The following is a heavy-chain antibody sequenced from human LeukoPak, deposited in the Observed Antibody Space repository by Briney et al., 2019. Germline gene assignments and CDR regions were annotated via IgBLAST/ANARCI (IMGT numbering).Heavy chain of an antibody. CDR1: GGSFSGYY. D-gene: IGHD2-2*02. Sequence: SETLSLTCAVYGGSFSGYYWSWIRQPPGKGLEWIGYIYYSGSTNYNPSLKSRDTISVDTSKNQFSLKLSSVTAADTAVYYCARDRVLVVPAAISYGMDVWGQGTTVTVSS. V-gene: IGHV4-59*01. CDR3: ARDRVLVVPAAISYGMDV. CDR2: IYYSGST. J-gene: IGHJ6*02.